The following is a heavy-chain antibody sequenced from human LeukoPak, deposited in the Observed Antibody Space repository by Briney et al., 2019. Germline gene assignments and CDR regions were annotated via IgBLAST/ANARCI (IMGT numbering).Heavy chain of an antibody. CDR2: FDPEDGET. CDR3: ATKKPMEWELLRT. D-gene: IGHD1-26*01. V-gene: IGHV1-24*01. J-gene: IGHJ5*02. CDR1: GYTLTELS. Sequence: ASVTVSCKVSGYTLTELSMHWVRQTPGKGLEWMGGFDPEDGETIYAQKFQGRVTMTEDTSTDTAYMELSSLRSEDTAVYYCATKKPMEWELLRTWGQGTLVTVSS.